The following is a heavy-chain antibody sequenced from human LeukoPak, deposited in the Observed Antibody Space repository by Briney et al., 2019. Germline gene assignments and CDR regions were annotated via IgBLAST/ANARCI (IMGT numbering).Heavy chain of an antibody. CDR3: AKSDLGYCSGGSCYVDY. J-gene: IGHJ4*02. D-gene: IGHD2-15*01. CDR2: ISGSGGST. CDR1: GFTFSSYA. Sequence: GGSLRLSCAASGFTFSSYAMSWVRQAPGKGLEWVSAISGSGGSTYYADSVKGRFTISRDNSKNTLYLQMNSLRAEDTAVYYCAKSDLGYCSGGSCYVDYWGQGTLVTVSS. V-gene: IGHV3-23*01.